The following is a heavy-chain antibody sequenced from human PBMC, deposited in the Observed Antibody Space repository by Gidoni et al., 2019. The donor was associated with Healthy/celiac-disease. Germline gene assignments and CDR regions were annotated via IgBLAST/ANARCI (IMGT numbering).Heavy chain of an antibody. J-gene: IGHJ3*02. CDR2: IYYSGST. Sequence: QLQLQESGPGLVKPSETLSLTCTVSGGSLSSSSYYWGWIRQPPGKGLEWIGSIYYSGSTYYNPSLKSRVTISVDTSKNQFSLKLSSVTAADTAVYYCAKLPYYDYVWGLDAFDIWGQGTMVTVSS. CDR3: AKLPYYDYVWGLDAFDI. CDR1: GGSLSSSSYY. V-gene: IGHV4-39*01. D-gene: IGHD3-16*01.